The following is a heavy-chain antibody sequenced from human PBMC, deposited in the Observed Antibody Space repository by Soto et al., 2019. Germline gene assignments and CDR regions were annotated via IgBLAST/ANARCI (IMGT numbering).Heavy chain of an antibody. CDR2: IYYSGST. CDR3: ARAPDYSNHLSGLDY. J-gene: IGHJ4*02. Sequence: SETLSLTCTVSVGSISSGGYYWIWIRQHPGKGLEWIGYIYYSGSTYYNPSLKSRVTISVDTSKNQFSLKLSSVTAADTAVYYCARAPDYSNHLSGLDYWGQGTLVTVSS. V-gene: IGHV4-31*03. CDR1: VGSISSGGYY. D-gene: IGHD4-4*01.